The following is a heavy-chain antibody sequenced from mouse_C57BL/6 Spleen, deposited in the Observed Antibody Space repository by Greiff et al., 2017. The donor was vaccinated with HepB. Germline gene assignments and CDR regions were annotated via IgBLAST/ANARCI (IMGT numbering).Heavy chain of an antibody. CDR1: GYTFTSYW. V-gene: IGHV1-50*01. CDR3: ARDYYGSSSFAY. Sequence: QVQLQQSGAELVKPGASVKLSCKASGYTFTSYWMQWVKQRPGQGLEWIGEIDPSDSYTNYNQKFKGKATLTVDTSSSTAYMQLSSLTSEDSAVYYCARDYYGSSSFAYWAKGLWSLSLQ. CDR2: IDPSDSYT. D-gene: IGHD1-1*01. J-gene: IGHJ3*01.